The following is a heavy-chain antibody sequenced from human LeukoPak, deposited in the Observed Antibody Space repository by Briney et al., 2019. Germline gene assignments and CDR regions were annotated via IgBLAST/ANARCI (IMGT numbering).Heavy chain of an antibody. CDR1: GFTFSTYT. V-gene: IGHV3-21*01. J-gene: IGHJ4*02. CDR3: ARDVRGDY. CDR2: ISTGSSYI. D-gene: IGHD3-10*01. Sequence: GGSLRLSCAASGFTFSTYTMNWVRQAPGKGLEWVSSISTGSSYIYYADSVRGRFTISRDNAKNSLYLQMNNLRAEDTAIYYCARDVRGDYWGQGTLVTVSS.